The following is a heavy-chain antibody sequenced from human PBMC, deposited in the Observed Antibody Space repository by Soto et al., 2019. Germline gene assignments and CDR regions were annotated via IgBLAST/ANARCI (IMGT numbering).Heavy chain of an antibody. Sequence: GGSLRLSCAASGFTFTRYSMKWVRQAPGKGLEWLSYITRSSSPIYYADSVKGRFTVSRDNGKNSLYLQMNSLRDEDTAVYYCARLYTSGWCLDHWGQGTLVTVSS. CDR2: ITRSSSPI. V-gene: IGHV3-48*02. D-gene: IGHD6-19*01. CDR1: GFTFTRYS. CDR3: ARLYTSGWCLDH. J-gene: IGHJ4*02.